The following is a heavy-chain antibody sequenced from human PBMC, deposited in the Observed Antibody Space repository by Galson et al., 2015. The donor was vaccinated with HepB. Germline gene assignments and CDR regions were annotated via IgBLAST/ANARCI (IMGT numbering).Heavy chain of an antibody. D-gene: IGHD2/OR15-2a*01. V-gene: IGHV3-11*01. CDR2: ITSNSDYI. Sequence: SLRLSCAASGFTFSDYYMSWIRQAPRKGLECVSYITSNSDYIFYADSVKGRFTISRDNANNSLYLQMNSLRDEDTAVYYCTRDFWATSKPFDFWGQGALVTVSS. CDR1: GFTFSDYY. CDR3: TRDFWATSKPFDF. J-gene: IGHJ4*02.